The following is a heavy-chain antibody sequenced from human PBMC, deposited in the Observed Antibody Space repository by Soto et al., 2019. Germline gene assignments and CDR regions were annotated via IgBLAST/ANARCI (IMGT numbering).Heavy chain of an antibody. CDR1: VFTLHNYA. CDR2: LIVCHYGT. Sequence: PGVSLILSCTSSVFTLHNYAISWFLQAPVNGLEWVSTLIVCHYGTAYSYSVKGRFTVSIDNSKNCLYLQMNSLGVEDTDMYICAKGKSKGDIDWLEQWGKRSLVTVSS. CDR3: AKGKSKGDIDWLEQ. J-gene: IGHJ4*02. V-gene: IGHV3-23*01. D-gene: IGHD3-22*01.